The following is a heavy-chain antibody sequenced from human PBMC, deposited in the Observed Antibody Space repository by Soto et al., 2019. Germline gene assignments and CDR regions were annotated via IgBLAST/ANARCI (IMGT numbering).Heavy chain of an antibody. V-gene: IGHV5-51*07. D-gene: IGHD3-22*01. Sequence: GESLKISCKGSGYNFISYWIAWVHQMPGKGLEWMGIIYPSDSDTEYSPSFQGQVTISADKSISTAFLQWSSLKASDTGIFYCARSSYDPNGNYYFDHWGQGTLVTVSS. CDR3: ARSSYDPNGNYYFDH. CDR1: GYNFISYW. J-gene: IGHJ4*02. CDR2: IYPSDSDT.